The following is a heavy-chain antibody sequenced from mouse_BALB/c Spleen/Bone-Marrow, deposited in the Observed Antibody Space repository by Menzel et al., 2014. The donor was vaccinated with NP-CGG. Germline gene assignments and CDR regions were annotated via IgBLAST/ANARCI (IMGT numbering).Heavy chain of an antibody. CDR3: ARFPMDY. CDR1: GFTFTDYY. V-gene: IGHV7-3*02. CDR2: IRNKANGYTT. J-gene: IGHJ4*01. Sequence: EVQVVESGGGLGQPGGSLRLSCATSGFTFTDYYMSWVRQPPGKALEWLGFIRNKANGYTTEYSASVKGRFTISRDNSQSILYLQMNTLRAEDSATYYCARFPMDYWGQGTSVTVSS.